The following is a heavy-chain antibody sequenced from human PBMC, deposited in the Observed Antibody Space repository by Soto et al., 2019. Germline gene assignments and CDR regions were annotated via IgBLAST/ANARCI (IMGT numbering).Heavy chain of an antibody. CDR3: ITIANIAAAGSFDY. V-gene: IGHV3-15*01. CDR1: GFTFNNAW. Sequence: EVQLVESGGGLVKPGGSLRLSCAAFGFTFNNAWMSWVRQAPGKGLQWVGRIKSKTDGGTTDYAAPVKGRFTISRDDSKNTLYLQMDSPKTADTAVYYCITIANIAAAGSFDYWGRGTLVTVSS. CDR2: IKSKTDGGTT. J-gene: IGHJ4*02. D-gene: IGHD6-13*01.